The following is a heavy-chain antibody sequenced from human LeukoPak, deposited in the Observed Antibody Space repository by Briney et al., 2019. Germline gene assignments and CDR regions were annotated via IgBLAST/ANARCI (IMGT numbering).Heavy chain of an antibody. J-gene: IGHJ6*02. CDR1: GYTFTGYY. CDR2: INPNSGGT. CDR3: ARDVQQLANYYYYGLDV. V-gene: IGHV1-2*02. D-gene: IGHD6-13*01. Sequence: APVKVSCKASGYTFTGYYMHWVRQAPGQGLEWMGWINPNSGGTNYAQKFQGRVTMTRDTSISTAYMELNRLRSDDTAVYYCARDVQQLANYYYYGLDVWGQGTTVTVSS.